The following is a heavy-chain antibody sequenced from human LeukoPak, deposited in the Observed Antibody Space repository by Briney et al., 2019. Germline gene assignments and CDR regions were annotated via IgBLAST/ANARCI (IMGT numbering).Heavy chain of an antibody. CDR1: GYTFTSYY. CDR3: ARVTPLDILTGYFSLGY. D-gene: IGHD3-9*01. CDR2: INPSGGST. V-gene: IGHV1-46*01. Sequence: ASVKVSCKASGYTFTSYYMHWVRQAPGQGLEWMGIINPSGGSTSYAQRFQGRVTMNRDMSTSTVYMELSSLRSEDTAVYYCARVTPLDILTGYFSLGYWGQGTLVTVSS. J-gene: IGHJ4*02.